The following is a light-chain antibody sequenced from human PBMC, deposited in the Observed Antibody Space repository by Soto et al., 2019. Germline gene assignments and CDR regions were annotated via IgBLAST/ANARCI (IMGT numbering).Light chain of an antibody. Sequence: QSVLTQPRSVSGSPGQSVTISCTGTSSDVGGYNYVSWYQQHPGKAPKLMIYDVSKRPSGVPDRFSGSKSGNTASLTISRLQAEDEADYYCCSYAGSYSYVFGTGTKVTVL. V-gene: IGLV2-11*01. CDR3: CSYAGSYSYV. CDR2: DVS. CDR1: SSDVGGYNY. J-gene: IGLJ1*01.